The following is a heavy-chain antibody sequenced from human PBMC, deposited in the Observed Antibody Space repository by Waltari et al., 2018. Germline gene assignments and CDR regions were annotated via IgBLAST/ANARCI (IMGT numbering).Heavy chain of an antibody. CDR3: ARGEYSSAY. J-gene: IGHJ4*02. CDR1: GFSVGDFA. V-gene: IGHV3-49*03. D-gene: IGHD3-22*01. Sequence: EVQLVESGGGLAQPGRSLRLSCSVSGFSVGDFAISWFRQGPGKGLEWVGFMRSKTYGETAQYDESVKGRFSISRDDSKNIAHLQMNSLKTEDTAVYYCARGEYSSAYWGQGTRVTVSS. CDR2: MRSKTYGETA.